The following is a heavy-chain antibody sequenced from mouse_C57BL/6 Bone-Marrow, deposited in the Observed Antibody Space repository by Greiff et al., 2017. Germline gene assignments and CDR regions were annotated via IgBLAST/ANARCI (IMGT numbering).Heavy chain of an antibody. Sequence: EVQLQQSGPELVKPGASVKISSKASGYTFTDYYMNWLKQSHGTSLEWIGDINPNNGGTSYNQKFKGKATLTVDKSSSTAYMELRSLTSEDSAVYYCARSYAMDYWGQGNSVTGSS. V-gene: IGHV1-26*01. CDR3: ARSYAMDY. CDR2: INPNNGGT. CDR1: GYTFTDYY. J-gene: IGHJ4*01.